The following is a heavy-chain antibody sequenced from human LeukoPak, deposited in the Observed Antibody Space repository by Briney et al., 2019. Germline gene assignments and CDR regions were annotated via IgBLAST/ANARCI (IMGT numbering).Heavy chain of an antibody. D-gene: IGHD3-10*01. J-gene: IGHJ3*02. Sequence: ASVKVSCKASGYTFTGYYMHWVRQAPGQGLEWMGWINPNSGGTNYAQKFQGWVTMTRDTSISTAYMELSRLRSDDTAVYYCARGYGGFNDAFDIWGQGTMVTVSS. CDR2: INPNSGGT. CDR3: ARGYGGFNDAFDI. CDR1: GYTFTGYY. V-gene: IGHV1-2*04.